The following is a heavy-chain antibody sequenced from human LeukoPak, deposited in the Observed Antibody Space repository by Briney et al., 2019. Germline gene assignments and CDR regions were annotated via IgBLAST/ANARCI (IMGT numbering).Heavy chain of an antibody. CDR2: IKSKTDGGTT. V-gene: IGHV3-15*01. Sequence: GGSHRLSCAASGFTFSNAWMSWVRQAPGKGLEWVGRIKSKTDGGTTDYAAPVKGRFTILRDDSKNTLYLQMTSLKTEDTAVYYCSTGNVFRYFDRSPDYWGQGTLVTVSS. D-gene: IGHD3-9*01. CDR3: STGNVFRYFDRSPDY. CDR1: GFTFSNAW. J-gene: IGHJ4*02.